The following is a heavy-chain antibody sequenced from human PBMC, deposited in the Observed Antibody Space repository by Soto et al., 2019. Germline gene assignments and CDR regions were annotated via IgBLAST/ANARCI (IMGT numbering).Heavy chain of an antibody. CDR1: GFTFSSYA. CDR2: ISGSGGST. CDR3: AKDDRYCSSTSCSPYYYYYYMDV. J-gene: IGHJ6*03. D-gene: IGHD2-2*01. V-gene: IGHV3-23*01. Sequence: GGSLRLSCAASGFTFSSYAMSWVRQAPGKGLEWVSAISGSGGSTYYADSVKGRFTISRDNSKNTLYLQMNSLRAEDTAVYYCAKDDRYCSSTSCSPYYYYYYMDVWGKGTTVTVSS.